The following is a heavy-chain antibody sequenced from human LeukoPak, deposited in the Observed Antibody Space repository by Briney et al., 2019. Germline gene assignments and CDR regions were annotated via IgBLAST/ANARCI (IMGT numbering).Heavy chain of an antibody. Sequence: KASETPSLTCAVYGVSFSGYYWSWIRQPPGKGLEWLGEINHSGSTNYNPSLKSRVTISVDTSKNQFSLKLSSATAADTAVYYCARGRTSYYDSSGYYYSYYYYGMDVWGQGTTVTVSS. D-gene: IGHD3-22*01. CDR1: GVSFSGYY. V-gene: IGHV4-34*01. CDR2: INHSGST. CDR3: ARGRTSYYDSSGYYYSYYYYGMDV. J-gene: IGHJ6*02.